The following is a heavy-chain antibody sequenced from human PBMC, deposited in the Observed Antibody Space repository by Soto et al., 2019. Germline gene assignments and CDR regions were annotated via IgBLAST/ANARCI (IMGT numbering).Heavy chain of an antibody. J-gene: IGHJ4*02. CDR2: IYYSGST. V-gene: IGHV4-59*01. CDR1: GGSISSYY. D-gene: IGHD5-12*01. Sequence: QVQLQESGPGLVKPSETLSLTCTVSGGSISSYYWSWIRQPPGKGLEWIGYIYYSGSTNYNPSLKSRVTISVDTSKNQFSLKLSSVTAADTAVYYCARDLVATGYFDYWGQGTLVTVSS. CDR3: ARDLVATGYFDY.